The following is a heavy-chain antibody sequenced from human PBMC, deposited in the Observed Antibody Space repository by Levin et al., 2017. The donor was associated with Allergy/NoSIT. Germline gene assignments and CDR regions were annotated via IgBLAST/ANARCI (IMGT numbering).Heavy chain of an antibody. CDR2: IYWDDDK. D-gene: IGHD6-13*01. CDR1: GFSLSSRGVG. V-gene: IGHV2-5*02. CDR3: VQRRLSVTAAAGFDS. J-gene: IGHJ4*02. Sequence: ASGPTLVKPTETLTLTCTFSGFSLSSRGVGVGWIRRPPGKALEWLSLIYWDDDKRYNPFLRNKLTITKDTSKNQVVLTMANLDPVDTATYYCVQRRLSVTAAAGFDSWGQGTLVTVSS.